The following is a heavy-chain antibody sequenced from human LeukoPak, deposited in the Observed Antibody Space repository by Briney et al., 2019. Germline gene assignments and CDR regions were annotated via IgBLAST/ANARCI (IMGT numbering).Heavy chain of an antibody. CDR1: GYTFSSYG. D-gene: IGHD6-13*01. V-gene: IGHV1-18*01. J-gene: IGHJ6*03. Sequence: GASVKVSCKASGYTFSSYGISWVRQAPGQGLEWMGWINAYNGNTNYAQKFQGRITMTTDTSTSTAYMELRSLRSDDTAVYYCAAGYYYMDVWGKGTTVTISS. CDR2: INAYNGNT. CDR3: AAGYYYMDV.